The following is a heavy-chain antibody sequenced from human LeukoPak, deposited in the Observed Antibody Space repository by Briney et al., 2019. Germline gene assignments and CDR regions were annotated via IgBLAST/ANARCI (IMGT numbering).Heavy chain of an antibody. CDR1: GFAFSSYT. CDR2: IRSKAYGGTT. J-gene: IGHJ6*03. CDR3: TRVVSELMVSYYYYYMDV. V-gene: IGHV3-49*04. Sequence: GGSLRLSCATSGFAFSSYTMNWVRQAPGKGLEWVGFIRSKAYGGTTEYAASVKGRFTISRDDSKSIAYLQMNSLKTEDTAVYYCTRVVSELMVSYYYYYMDVWGKGTTVTVSS. D-gene: IGHD2-8*01.